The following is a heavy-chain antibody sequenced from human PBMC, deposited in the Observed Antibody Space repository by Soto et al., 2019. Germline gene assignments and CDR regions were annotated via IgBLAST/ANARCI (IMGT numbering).Heavy chain of an antibody. CDR2: TSGTGGTS. V-gene: IGHV3-23*01. J-gene: IGHJ4*01. CDR1: GFTFSKFT. D-gene: IGHD1-26*01. CDR3: AKDRVGGAQPYYFDY. Sequence: GGSLRLSCAASGFTFSKFTMSWVRQAPGKGLEWVSGTSGTGGTSSYADSVKGRFTISRDNTKNTLYLQMSSLRAEDTAVYYCAKDRVGGAQPYYFDYWGHGSVVTVSS.